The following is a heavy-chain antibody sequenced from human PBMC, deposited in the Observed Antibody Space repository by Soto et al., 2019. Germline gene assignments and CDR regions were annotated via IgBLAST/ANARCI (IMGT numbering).Heavy chain of an antibody. D-gene: IGHD6-25*01. Sequence: QVQLVQSGAEVKKPGASVKVSCKASGYTFINYGISWVRQAPGQGLEWMGWISTYNGNPRYAHKFQGRVTMTTDTSTSTVYMELRSLRSDDTAVYFCARDRWEKAAAPLGDFYGMDVWGQGNTVTVSS. J-gene: IGHJ6*02. CDR2: ISTYNGNP. CDR1: GYTFINYG. CDR3: ARDRWEKAAAPLGDFYGMDV. V-gene: IGHV1-18*04.